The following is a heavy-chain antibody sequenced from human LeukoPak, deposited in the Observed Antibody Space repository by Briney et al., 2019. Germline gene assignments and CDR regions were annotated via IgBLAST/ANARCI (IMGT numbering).Heavy chain of an antibody. Sequence: GGSLRLSCAASGFTFSSYSMNWVRQAPGKGLEWASSISSSSSYIYYADSMKGRFTISRDNAKNSLYLQMNSLRAEDTAVYYCARCIAVAGSDYWGQGTLVTVSS. J-gene: IGHJ4*02. CDR2: ISSSSSYI. CDR3: ARCIAVAGSDY. V-gene: IGHV3-21*01. D-gene: IGHD6-19*01. CDR1: GFTFSSYS.